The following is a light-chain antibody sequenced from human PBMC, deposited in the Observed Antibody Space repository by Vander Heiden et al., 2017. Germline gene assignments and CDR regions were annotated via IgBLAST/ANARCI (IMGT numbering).Light chain of an antibody. CDR3: AAWDDSLNGVG. J-gene: IGLJ2*01. Sequence: QSVLTQPPSASGTPVQRVTISCSGSRPNIGSNPVNWYQQLPGTAPKCRSYRNNQRPSGVPDRFSGSKSGTSAYRAIRGLQSEDEADYYGAAWDDSLNGVGCGGGSHLTV. CDR1: RPNIGSNP. V-gene: IGLV1-44*01. CDR2: RNN.